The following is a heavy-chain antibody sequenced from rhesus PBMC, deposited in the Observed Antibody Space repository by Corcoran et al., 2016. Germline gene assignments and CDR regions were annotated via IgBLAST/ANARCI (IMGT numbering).Heavy chain of an antibody. Sequence: QVQLQESGPGLVKPSETLSLTCAVSGGSFSGYYWGWIRQPPGKGLEWIGYISGSSGGTDYNPSLKSRVTISTATSKNQFSLKLSSVTAADTAVYYCARSAVGSWNYGAFDFWGQGLRVTVSS. CDR1: GGSFSGYY. V-gene: IGHV4-165*01. D-gene: IGHD1-1*01. CDR3: ARSAVGSWNYGAFDF. J-gene: IGHJ3*01. CDR2: ISGSSGGT.